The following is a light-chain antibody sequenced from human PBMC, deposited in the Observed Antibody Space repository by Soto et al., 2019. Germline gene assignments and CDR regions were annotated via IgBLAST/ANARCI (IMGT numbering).Light chain of an antibody. V-gene: IGKV2-28*01. CDR3: MQALQTPYT. CDR2: LGS. Sequence: DFVMTQSPLSLPVTPGEPASISCRSTQSLMHRNGYTYLDWYLQKPGQSPQLLIYLGSYRASGVPDRFSGSGSGTDFTLKISRVEAEDVGVYYCMQALQTPYTFGQGTKLEIK. CDR1: QSLMHRNGYTY. J-gene: IGKJ2*01.